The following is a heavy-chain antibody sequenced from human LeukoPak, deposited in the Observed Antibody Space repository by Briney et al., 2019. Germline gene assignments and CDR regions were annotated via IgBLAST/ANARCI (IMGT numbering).Heavy chain of an antibody. Sequence: GGSLRLSCAPSGFTFSRHGMHWVRQAPGKGLEWVAIISNDGSRKYYAHPVEGRFTISRDNSKNTLYLQMDSLRAEDTAVYYCARDRAWNYFDYWGQGTLVTVSS. CDR1: GFTFSRHG. J-gene: IGHJ4*02. D-gene: IGHD3-3*01. V-gene: IGHV3-30*03. CDR3: ARDRAWNYFDY. CDR2: ISNDGSRK.